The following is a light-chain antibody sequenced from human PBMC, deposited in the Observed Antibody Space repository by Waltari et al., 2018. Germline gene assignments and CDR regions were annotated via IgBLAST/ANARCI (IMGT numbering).Light chain of an antibody. CDR1: SSTVGAYNY. V-gene: IGLV2-14*03. Sequence: QSALTQPASVSGSPGQSITIPCTGTSSTVGAYNYVSWYQQHPGKAPNLMIFDVSNRPSGVSNRFSGSKSGNTASLTISGLQAEDEADYYCSSYISSSTLELFGGGTSLTVL. J-gene: IGLJ2*01. CDR3: SSYISSSTLEL. CDR2: DVS.